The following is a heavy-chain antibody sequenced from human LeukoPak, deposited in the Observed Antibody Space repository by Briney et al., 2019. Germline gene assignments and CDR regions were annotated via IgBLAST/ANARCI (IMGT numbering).Heavy chain of an antibody. CDR1: GYTFTGYY. J-gene: IGHJ4*02. CDR3: ARERGVVVVAATDY. D-gene: IGHD2-15*01. Sequence: APVKVSCKASGYTFTGYYMHWVRQAPGQGLEWMGWINPNSGGTNYAQKFQGRVTMTRDTSISTAYMELSRLRSDDTAVYYCARERGVVVVAATDYWGQGTLVTVSS. CDR2: INPNSGGT. V-gene: IGHV1-2*02.